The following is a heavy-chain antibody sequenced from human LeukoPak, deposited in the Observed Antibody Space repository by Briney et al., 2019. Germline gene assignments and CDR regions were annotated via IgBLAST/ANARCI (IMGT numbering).Heavy chain of an antibody. CDR1: GGSISSSNW. CDR3: ARGYYYDSSGYYPIAFDP. Sequence: PSGTLSLTCAVSGGSISSSNWWSWVRQPPGKGLEWIGGIYHSGSTNYNPSLKSRVTISVDKSKNQFSLKLSSVTAADTAVYYCARGYYYDSSGYYPIAFDPWGQGTLVTVSS. CDR2: IYHSGST. J-gene: IGHJ5*02. V-gene: IGHV4-4*02. D-gene: IGHD3-22*01.